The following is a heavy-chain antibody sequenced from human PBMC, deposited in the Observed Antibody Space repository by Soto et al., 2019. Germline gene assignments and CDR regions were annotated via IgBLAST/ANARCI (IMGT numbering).Heavy chain of an antibody. V-gene: IGHV1-18*01. CDR3: ARDLPFGSGSPPGAFEI. CDR1: GYTFTSYG. Sequence: ASVKVSCKASGYTFTSYGISWVRQAPGQGLEWMGWISAYNGNTNYAQKLQGRVTMTTDTSTSTAYMELRSLRSDDTAVYYCARDLPFGSGSPPGAFEIWGQGTMVTVSS. D-gene: IGHD1-26*01. CDR2: ISAYNGNT. J-gene: IGHJ3*02.